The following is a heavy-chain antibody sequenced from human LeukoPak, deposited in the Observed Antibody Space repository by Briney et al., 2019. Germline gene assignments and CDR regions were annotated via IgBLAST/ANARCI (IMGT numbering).Heavy chain of an antibody. CDR3: ARVQSCTNGVCSDAFDI. J-gene: IGHJ3*02. CDR2: ISAYNGNT. D-gene: IGHD2-8*01. CDR1: GYTFTSYG. Sequence: ASVTVSFKASGYTFTSYGISWVRQAPGQGREWMGWISAYNGNTNYAQKLQGRVTMTTDTSTSTAYMELRSLRSDDTAVYYCARVQSCTNGVCSDAFDIWGQGTMVTVSS. V-gene: IGHV1-18*01.